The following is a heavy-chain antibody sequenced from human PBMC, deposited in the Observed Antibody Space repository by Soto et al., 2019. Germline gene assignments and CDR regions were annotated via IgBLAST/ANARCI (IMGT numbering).Heavy chain of an antibody. CDR3: ERGGGNSKEFAS. D-gene: IGHD5-18*01. Sequence: PGGSLRLSCAASGFTFSSKWMHWVRQAPGEGLVWVSRINSDGSSTDYVDSVKGRFAISRDNAKKTVYLQMYSLRADDTAVYYWERGGGNSKEFASWGKGTLVPVSS. CDR1: GFTFSSKW. CDR2: INSDGSST. J-gene: IGHJ4*02. V-gene: IGHV3-74*01.